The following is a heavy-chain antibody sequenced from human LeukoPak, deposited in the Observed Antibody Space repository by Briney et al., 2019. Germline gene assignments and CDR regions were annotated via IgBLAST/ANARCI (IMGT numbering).Heavy chain of an antibody. J-gene: IGHJ6*03. D-gene: IGHD1-26*01. CDR1: GFTFSNYW. V-gene: IGHV3-74*01. CDR2: INSDGSST. Sequence: GGSLRLSCAASGFTFSNYWMHWVRQAPGKGLVWVSRINSDGSSTSYADSVKGRFTISRDNAKNTLYLQMNSLRAEDTAAYYCARVSSGSYFGYYYYYMDVWGKGTTVTVSS. CDR3: ARVSSGSYFGYYYYYMDV.